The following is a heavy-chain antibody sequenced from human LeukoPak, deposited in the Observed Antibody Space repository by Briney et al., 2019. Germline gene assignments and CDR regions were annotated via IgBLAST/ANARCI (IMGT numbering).Heavy chain of an antibody. CDR3: ARVDIVVVPAAPSRRYYYYGMDV. D-gene: IGHD2-2*01. J-gene: IGHJ6*02. CDR1: GFTFSSYS. V-gene: IGHV3-21*01. CDR2: ISSSSSYI. Sequence: GGSLRLSCAASGFTFSSYSMNWVRQAPGKGLEWVSSISSSSSYIYYADSVKGRFTISRDNVKNSLYLQMNSLRAEDTAVYYCARVDIVVVPAAPSRRYYYYGMDVWGQGTTVTVSS.